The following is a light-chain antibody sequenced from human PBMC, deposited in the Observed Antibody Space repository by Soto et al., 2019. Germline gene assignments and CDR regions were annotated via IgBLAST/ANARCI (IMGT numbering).Light chain of an antibody. CDR1: QGIGRW. J-gene: IGKJ5*01. CDR2: AAS. CDR3: QQGDSFPVT. Sequence: DVQMTQYPSSVSASVGDRVTITCRASQGIGRWLAWYQQRPGKAPRFLIYAASSLQGGDPSRFSGSGSGTDFTLTISNLKPEDFATYFCQQGDSFPVTFGQGTRLEMK. V-gene: IGKV1D-12*01.